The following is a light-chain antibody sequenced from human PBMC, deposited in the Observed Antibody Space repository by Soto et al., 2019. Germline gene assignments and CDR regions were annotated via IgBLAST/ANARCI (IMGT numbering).Light chain of an antibody. CDR3: SSYAGSNKVV. CDR1: SSDVGGYNY. Sequence: QSALTQPPSASGSPGQSVTISCTGTSSDVGGYNYVSWHQQHPGKASKLMIYEVSKRPSGVPDRFSGSKSGNTASLTVSGLQAEDEADYYCSSYAGSNKVVFGGGTQLTVL. CDR2: EVS. J-gene: IGLJ2*01. V-gene: IGLV2-8*01.